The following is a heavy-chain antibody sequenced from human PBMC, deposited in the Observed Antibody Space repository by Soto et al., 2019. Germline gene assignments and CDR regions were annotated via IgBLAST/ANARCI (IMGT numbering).Heavy chain of an antibody. V-gene: IGHV1-69*13. J-gene: IGHJ4*02. CDR1: GGTFSSYA. CDR2: IIPIFGTA. D-gene: IGHD6-19*01. Sequence: ASVKVSCKASGGTFSSYAISWVRQAPGQGLEWMGGIIPIFGTANYAQKFQGRVTITADESTSTAYMELSSLRSEDTAVYYCARGHSGWTRIYFDYWGQGTLVTVSS. CDR3: ARGHSGWTRIYFDY.